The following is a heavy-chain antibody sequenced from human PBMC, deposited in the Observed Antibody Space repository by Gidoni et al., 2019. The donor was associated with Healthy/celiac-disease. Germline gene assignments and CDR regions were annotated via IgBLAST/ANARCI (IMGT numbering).Heavy chain of an antibody. CDR2: IKRKTDGGTT. Sequence: EVQLVESGGGLVKPGGSLRLSCAASGFTFSNAWMSWVRQAPGKGLEWVGRIKRKTDGGTTDYAAPVKGRFTISRDDSKNTLYLQMNSLKTEDTAVYYCTTSFDWTFHFDYWGQGTLVTVSS. J-gene: IGHJ4*02. CDR3: TTSFDWTFHFDY. CDR1: GFTFSNAW. D-gene: IGHD3-9*01. V-gene: IGHV3-15*01.